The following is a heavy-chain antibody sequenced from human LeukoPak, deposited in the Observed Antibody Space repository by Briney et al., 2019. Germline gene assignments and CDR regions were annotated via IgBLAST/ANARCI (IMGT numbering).Heavy chain of an antibody. V-gene: IGHV3-48*02. CDR2: ISSDSSTI. Sequence: GGSLRLSCAASGFTFSSYSMNWVRQAPGKGLEWVSYISSDSSTIYYADSVKGRFTISRGNAKNSLFLQMNSLRDEDTAVYYCARTLYSYCHEGSWGRGTLVTVSS. CDR3: ARTLYSYCHEGS. J-gene: IGHJ5*02. D-gene: IGHD5-18*01. CDR1: GFTFSSYS.